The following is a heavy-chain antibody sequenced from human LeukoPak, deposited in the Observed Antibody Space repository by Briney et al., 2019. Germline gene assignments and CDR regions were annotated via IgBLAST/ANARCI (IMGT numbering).Heavy chain of an antibody. CDR3: SGSSLPYYYYYYYMDV. J-gene: IGHJ6*03. D-gene: IGHD2-15*01. Sequence: ASVKVSCKASGYTFTNYNINWVRQATGQGLEWMGWINPDSGGTNYAQKFQGRVTMTRDTSINTAYMEVSRLRSDDTAVYYCSGSSLPYYYYYYYMDVWGKGTTVTVSS. V-gene: IGHV1-2*02. CDR1: GYTFTNYN. CDR2: INPDSGGT.